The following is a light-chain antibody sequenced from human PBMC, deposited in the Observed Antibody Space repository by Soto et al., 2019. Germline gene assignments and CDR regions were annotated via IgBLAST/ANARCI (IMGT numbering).Light chain of an antibody. CDR1: QSVSSN. CDR2: DAS. Sequence: EIVMTQSPATRSVSPGERATLSCRASQSVSSNLAWYQQKPGQAPRLLIYDASHRETGIPAMFSGSGAGTEFTLTISSLEPEDFAVSYCQQRSNWTWTFGQGTKVDIK. J-gene: IGKJ1*01. V-gene: IGKV3D-11*02. CDR3: QQRSNWTWT.